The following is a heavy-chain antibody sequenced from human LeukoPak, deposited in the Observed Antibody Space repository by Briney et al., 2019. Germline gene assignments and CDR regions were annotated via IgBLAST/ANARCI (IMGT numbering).Heavy chain of an antibody. D-gene: IGHD3-16*01. Sequence: PSETLSLTCPVXXGXXXXXXXXXXXXXXXXXXEXXGXXHHXGXXNYXPSLXXRVTVSVDTSKNQFSLELTSVTAXDTAVFYCVRGSTLRHYQYWGQGILVTVSS. J-gene: IGHJ4*02. CDR2: XHHXGXX. V-gene: IGHV4-34*01. CDR1: XGXXXXXX. CDR3: VRGSTLRHYQY.